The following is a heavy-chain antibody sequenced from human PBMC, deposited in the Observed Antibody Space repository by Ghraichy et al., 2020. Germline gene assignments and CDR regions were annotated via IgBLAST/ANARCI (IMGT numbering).Heavy chain of an antibody. CDR1: GYTFTGYY. CDR2: INPNSGGT. Sequence: ASVKVSCKASGYTFTGYYMHWVRQAPGQGLEWMGWINPNSGGTNYAQKFQGRVTMTRDTSISTAYMELSRLRSDDTAVYYCARGMTTVTNAWFDPWGQGTLVTVSS. CDR3: ARGMTTVTNAWFDP. D-gene: IGHD4-17*01. V-gene: IGHV1-2*02. J-gene: IGHJ5*02.